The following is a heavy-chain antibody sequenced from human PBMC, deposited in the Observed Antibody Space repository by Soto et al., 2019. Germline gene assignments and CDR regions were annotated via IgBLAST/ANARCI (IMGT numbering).Heavy chain of an antibody. V-gene: IGHV3-48*01. CDR3: ARDLGYYDSSGYFDY. D-gene: IGHD3-22*01. Sequence: PGGSLRLSCAASGFTFSDYGMNWVRQATGKGLEWVSYISSSDSIVSYADSVKGRFTISRDNAKNSLYLQMNSLRAEDTAVYFCARDLGYYDSSGYFDYWGQGTLVTVSS. CDR2: ISSSDSIV. CDR1: GFTFSDYG. J-gene: IGHJ4*02.